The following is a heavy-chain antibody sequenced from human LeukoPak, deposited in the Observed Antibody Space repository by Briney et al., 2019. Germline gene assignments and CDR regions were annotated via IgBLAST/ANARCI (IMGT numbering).Heavy chain of an antibody. V-gene: IGHV3-43*02. J-gene: IGHJ4*02. CDR2: IKGNGDTT. CDR3: AKDIGSGWSFDY. D-gene: IGHD6-19*01. Sequence: PGGSLRLSCAASGFTFHNYAMHWVRQAPGKGLEWVSLIKGNGDTTYNADSVKGRFTISSDNSKNSLYLQINSLRTEDTALYYCAKDIGSGWSFDYWGQGTLVTVSS. CDR1: GFTFHNYA.